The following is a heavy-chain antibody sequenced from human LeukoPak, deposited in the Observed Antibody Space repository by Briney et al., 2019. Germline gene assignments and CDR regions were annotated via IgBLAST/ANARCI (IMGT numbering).Heavy chain of an antibody. V-gene: IGHV3-33*01. D-gene: IGHD6-19*01. J-gene: IGHJ4*02. CDR3: ARYTTGHGFDF. CDR1: GFTFSNYG. Sequence: GGSLRLSCAASGFTFSNYGMHWVRQAPGKGLEWVAYIWYDGSDEDYADSVKGRFTISRDNSKNTLYLQMNSLRAEDTAVYYCARYTTGHGFDFWGQGTLVTVSS. CDR2: IWYDGSDE.